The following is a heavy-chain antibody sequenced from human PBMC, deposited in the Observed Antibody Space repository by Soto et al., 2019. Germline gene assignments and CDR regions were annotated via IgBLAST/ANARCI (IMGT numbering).Heavy chain of an antibody. V-gene: IGHV3-64*01. D-gene: IGHD2-2*01. CDR1: GFTFSSYA. CDR3: ARDRPYCSSTSCYGPGSSLYYGMDV. Sequence: GGSLRLSCAASGFTFSSYAMHWVRQAPGKGLEYVSAISSNGGSTYYANSVKGRFTISRDNSKNTLYLQMGSLRAEDMAVYYCARDRPYCSSTSCYGPGSSLYYGMDVWGQGTTVTVSS. CDR2: ISSNGGST. J-gene: IGHJ6*02.